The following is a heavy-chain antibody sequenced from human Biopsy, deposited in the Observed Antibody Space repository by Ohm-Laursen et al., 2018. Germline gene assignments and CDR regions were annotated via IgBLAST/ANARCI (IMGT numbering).Heavy chain of an antibody. Sequence: GSSVTVSCKASGYTFTTYDITWVRQATGQGPEWMGWMNPISGNTGYAHKFRGRVTMTSDSSISTAYLEVSSLTFEDTAVYYCARAVRYGLLSDPWGQGTLVTVSS. D-gene: IGHD2/OR15-2a*01. CDR1: GYTFTTYD. CDR3: ARAVRYGLLSDP. CDR2: MNPISGNT. J-gene: IGHJ5*02. V-gene: IGHV1-8*01.